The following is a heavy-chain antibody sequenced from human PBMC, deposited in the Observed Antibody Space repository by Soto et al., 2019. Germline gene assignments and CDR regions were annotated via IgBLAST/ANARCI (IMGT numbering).Heavy chain of an antibody. D-gene: IGHD3-10*01. CDR3: ARDLCPLGSGSPCPTFGMDL. V-gene: IGHV1-2*02. J-gene: IGHJ6*02. Sequence: ASVKVSCKASGYTFTGHYMHWVRQVSGRRLEFLGWLKPDNGGTYYAPKFQGRVTFTRDTSNTTACMEMSGLHSDDTAVYFCARDLCPLGSGSPCPTFGMDLWGQGTTVTAP. CDR1: GYTFTGHY. CDR2: LKPDNGGT.